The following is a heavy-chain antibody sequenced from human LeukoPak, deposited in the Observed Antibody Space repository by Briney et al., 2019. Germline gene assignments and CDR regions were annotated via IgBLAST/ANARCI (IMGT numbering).Heavy chain of an antibody. J-gene: IGHJ4*02. CDR1: GGSFSGYY. CDR2: INHSGST. D-gene: IGHD5-24*01. Sequence: NASETLSLTCAVYGGSFSGYYWSWIRQPPGKGLEWIGEINHSGSTNYNPSLKSRVTISVDTSKNQFSLKLSSVTAADTAVYYCARDRTSRDGYNALDYWGQGTLVTVSS. V-gene: IGHV4-34*01. CDR3: ARDRTSRDGYNALDY.